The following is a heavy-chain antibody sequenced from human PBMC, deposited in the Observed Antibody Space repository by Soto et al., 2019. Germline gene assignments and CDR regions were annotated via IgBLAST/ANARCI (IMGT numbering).Heavy chain of an antibody. CDR1: GYSFTSYW. D-gene: IGHD6-19*01. V-gene: IGHV5-51*01. CDR3: ARQEAGIAVAGTGYGMDV. Sequence: PGESLKISCKGSGYSFTSYWIGWVRQMPGKGLEWMGIIYPGDSDTRYSPSFQGQVTISADKSISTAYLQWSSLKASDTAMCYCARQEAGIAVAGTGYGMDVWGQGTTVTVSS. CDR2: IYPGDSDT. J-gene: IGHJ6*02.